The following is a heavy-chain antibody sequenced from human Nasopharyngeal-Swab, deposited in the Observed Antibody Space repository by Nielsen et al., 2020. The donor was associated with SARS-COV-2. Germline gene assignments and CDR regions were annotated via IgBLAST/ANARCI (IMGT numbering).Heavy chain of an antibody. CDR3: ARGGMGYFDSSNDL. CDR2: IKQDGSEK. CDR1: GFTFSNYW. V-gene: IGHV3-7*01. D-gene: IGHD3-22*01. Sequence: GGSLRLSCAASGFTFSNYWMSWVRQAPGKGLEWVANIKQDGSEKNYVDSVKGRFTISRDNAKNSLYLQMNSLRVEDTAVYYCARGGMGYFDSSNDLWGQGTLVTVSS. J-gene: IGHJ4*02.